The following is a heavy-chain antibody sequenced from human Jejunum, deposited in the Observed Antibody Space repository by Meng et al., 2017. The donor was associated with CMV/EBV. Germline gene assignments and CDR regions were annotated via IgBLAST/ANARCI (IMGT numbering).Heavy chain of an antibody. D-gene: IGHD2-2*01. V-gene: IGHV1-2*02. CDR1: GYTFTGDY. CDR2: IYPNDGDT. CDR3: ARGPYCSXINCYGAD. Sequence: ETRLWSAAMVKKPGTYVRAARMASGYTFTGDYIHWVRQAPGQGLECMGWIYPNDGDTKYAQRFQGSVTMTRDTSTSMAYMDLSSLRSDDTAVYYCARGPYCSXINCYGADWGQGTLVTVSS. J-gene: IGHJ4*02.